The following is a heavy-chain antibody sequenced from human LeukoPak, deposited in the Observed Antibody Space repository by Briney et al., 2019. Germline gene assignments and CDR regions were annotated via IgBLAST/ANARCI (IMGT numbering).Heavy chain of an antibody. CDR2: INHSGST. J-gene: IGHJ4*02. D-gene: IGHD3-22*01. CDR1: GVSFSGYY. Sequence: SETLSLTCAVYGVSFSGYYWSWIRQPPGKGLEWIGEINHSGSTNYNPSLKSRVTISVDTSKNQFSLKLSSVTAADTAVYYCARYSSGYYFDYWGQGTLVTVSS. CDR3: ARYSSGYYFDY. V-gene: IGHV4-34*01.